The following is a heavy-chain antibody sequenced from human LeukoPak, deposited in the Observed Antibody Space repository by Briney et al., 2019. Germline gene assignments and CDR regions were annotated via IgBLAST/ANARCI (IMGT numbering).Heavy chain of an antibody. Sequence: ASVKVSCKASGYTFTGYYMHWVRQAPGQGLEWMGWINPNSGGTNYAQKFQGRGTMTRHTSISTAYMELSRLRSDDTAVYYWPRVGSSVVVPAAGGYFDYWGQGTLATVPS. D-gene: IGHD2-2*01. V-gene: IGHV1-2*02. CDR3: PRVGSSVVVPAAGGYFDY. CDR2: INPNSGGT. CDR1: GYTFTGYY. J-gene: IGHJ4*02.